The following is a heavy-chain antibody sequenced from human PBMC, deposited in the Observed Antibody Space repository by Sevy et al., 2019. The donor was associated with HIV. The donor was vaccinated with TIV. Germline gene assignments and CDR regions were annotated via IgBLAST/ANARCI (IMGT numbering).Heavy chain of an antibody. D-gene: IGHD3-22*01. J-gene: IGHJ4*02. CDR2: ISTSGVTI. Sequence: GGSLRLSCAASGFTFIDYYMRWIRQAPGMGLEWVSHISTSGVTIYYADSVKGRFTISRDNAKNSLYLQMNSLRAEDTAVYYCARGTNYYESSGPSYFDYWGQGSLVTVSS. V-gene: IGHV3-11*01. CDR3: ARGTNYYESSGPSYFDY. CDR1: GFTFIDYY.